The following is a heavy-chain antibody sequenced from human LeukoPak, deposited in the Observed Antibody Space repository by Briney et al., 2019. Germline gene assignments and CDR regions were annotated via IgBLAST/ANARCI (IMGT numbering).Heavy chain of an antibody. CDR2: ISGSGGST. Sequence: QPGGSLRLSCSASGFIFRNYGMNWVRQAPGKGLEWVSAISGSGGSTYYADSVKGRFTISRDNSKNTLYLQMNSLRAEDTAVYYCAKLLSGRYTQYYFDYWGQGTLVTVSS. CDR1: GFIFRNYG. D-gene: IGHD3-10*01. V-gene: IGHV3-23*01. J-gene: IGHJ4*02. CDR3: AKLLSGRYTQYYFDY.